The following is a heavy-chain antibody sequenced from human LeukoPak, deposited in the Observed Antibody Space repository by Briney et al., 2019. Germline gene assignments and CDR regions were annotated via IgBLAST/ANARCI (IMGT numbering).Heavy chain of an antibody. V-gene: IGHV3-33*06. CDR1: GFTFFGHG. CDR3: AKGPAAGVVPTAGFDS. Sequence: PGGSLRLSCAASGFTFFGHGMHWVRQAPGKGLQWVAMIWYDGGNKYYADSVKGRFTISRDNVKNTLYLQMNSLRAEDTAVYYCAKGPAAGVVPTAGFDSWGQGTLVTVSS. J-gene: IGHJ4*02. CDR2: IWYDGGNK. D-gene: IGHD2-2*01.